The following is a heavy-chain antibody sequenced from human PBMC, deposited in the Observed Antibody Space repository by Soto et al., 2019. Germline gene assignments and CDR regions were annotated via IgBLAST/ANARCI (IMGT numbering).Heavy chain of an antibody. Sequence: GGALRLSCEASGFTFSGYWMSWVRQAPGKGLEWVADIKHDGSVQYYVDSVKGRFTISRDNVKKLLYLQMNGLRAEDTALYYCARAPYSNAWYRFDLWGQGTLVTVSS. CDR2: IKHDGSVQ. V-gene: IGHV3-7*03. CDR3: ARAPYSNAWYRFDL. D-gene: IGHD4-4*01. CDR1: GFTFSGYW. J-gene: IGHJ4*02.